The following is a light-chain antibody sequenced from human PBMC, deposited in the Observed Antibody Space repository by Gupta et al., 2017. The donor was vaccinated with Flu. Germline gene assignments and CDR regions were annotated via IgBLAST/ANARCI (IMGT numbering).Light chain of an antibody. CDR2: DAS. J-gene: IGKJ2*03. CDR3: QQRNNSMHS. V-gene: IGKV3-11*01. CDR1: QSVGSY. Sequence: EIVLTQSPATLSLSPGERATLSCRASQSVGSYLAWYQQKAGQAPRLLIYDASNRATGIPARFSGSGSGTDFTLTISSLEPEDFALYYCQQRNNSMHSFGQGTKLEIK.